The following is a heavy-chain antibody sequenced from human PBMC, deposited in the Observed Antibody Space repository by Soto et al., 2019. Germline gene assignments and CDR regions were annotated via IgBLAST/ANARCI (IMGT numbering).Heavy chain of an antibody. V-gene: IGHV1-2*02. J-gene: IGHJ4*02. CDR1: GYRFDCHY. D-gene: IGHD1-26*01. Sequence: ASAKVTSKACGYRFDCHYMRWVRQATEQGPEWMGEIGPESGATRYAQRFQGRVTMTRDMSITTVYMELNNLSPDDTAVYYCGRGRSGHIVVSYWGQGTPVTVSS. CDR3: GRGRSGHIVVSY. CDR2: IGPESGAT.